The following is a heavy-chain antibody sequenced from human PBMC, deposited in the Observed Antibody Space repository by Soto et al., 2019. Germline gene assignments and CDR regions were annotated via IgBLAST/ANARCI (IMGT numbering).Heavy chain of an antibody. CDR2: IYPGDSDT. Sequence: GESLKISCKVSGYSFTSYWIGWVRQMPGKGLEWMGIIYPGDSDTRYSPSFQGQVTISADKSISTAYLQWSSLKASDTAMYYCARGYCSGGSCHYDAFDIWGQGTMVTVSS. J-gene: IGHJ3*02. V-gene: IGHV5-51*01. CDR1: GYSFTSYW. D-gene: IGHD2-15*01. CDR3: ARGYCSGGSCHYDAFDI.